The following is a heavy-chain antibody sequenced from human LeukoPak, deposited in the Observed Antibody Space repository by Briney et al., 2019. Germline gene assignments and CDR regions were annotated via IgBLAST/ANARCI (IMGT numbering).Heavy chain of an antibody. Sequence: SETLSLTCTVSGFSISDGHYWAWIRQPPGKGLEWLGRLYYSGSSYYNPCLKSRVTILVDTSKNQFSLNLTSVTAADTAIYYCARGCQYPDTPGWDELGSWGQGTLVTVSS. D-gene: IGHD1-14*01. CDR1: GFSISDGHY. CDR3: ARGCQYPDTPGWDELGS. V-gene: IGHV4-38-2*02. CDR2: LYYSGSS. J-gene: IGHJ4*02.